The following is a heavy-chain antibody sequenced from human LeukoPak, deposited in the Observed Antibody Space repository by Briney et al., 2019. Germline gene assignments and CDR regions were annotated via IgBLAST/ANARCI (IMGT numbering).Heavy chain of an antibody. Sequence: GGSLRLSCAASGFTFSNAWMSWVRQAPGKGLEWVSSISSSSSYIYYADSVKGRFTISRDNAKNSLYLQMNSLRAEDTAVYYCARDGVVTIFGVVMIHFDYWGQGTLVTVSS. CDR3: ARDGVVTIFGVVMIHFDY. CDR1: GFTFSNAW. D-gene: IGHD3-3*01. V-gene: IGHV3-21*01. CDR2: ISSSSSYI. J-gene: IGHJ4*02.